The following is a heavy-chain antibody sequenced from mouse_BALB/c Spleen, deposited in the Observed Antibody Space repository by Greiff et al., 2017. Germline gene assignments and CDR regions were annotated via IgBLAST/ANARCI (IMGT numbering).Heavy chain of an antibody. CDR2: IEPNSGGT. CDR3: TTGNYDYAMDY. Sequence: QVQLQQPGAELVKPGASVKLSCKASGYTFTSYWMHWVKQRPGRGLEWIGRIEPNSGGTKYNEKFKDKATLTVDKPSSTAYMQLSSLTSEDSAVYYCTTGNYDYAMDYWGQGTSVTVSS. V-gene: IGHV1-62-3*01. D-gene: IGHD2-1*01. CDR1: GYTFTSYW. J-gene: IGHJ4*01.